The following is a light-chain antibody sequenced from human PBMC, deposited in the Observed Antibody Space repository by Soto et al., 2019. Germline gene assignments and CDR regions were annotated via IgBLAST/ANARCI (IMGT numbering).Light chain of an antibody. CDR3: QSYDSSLSGFYV. J-gene: IGLJ1*01. CDR1: SSNIGAGYD. CDR2: GNS. V-gene: IGLV1-40*01. Sequence: QSVLTQPPSVSGAPGQRVTISCTGSSSNIGAGYDVHWYQQLPGTAPKLLIYGNSNRPSGVPDRLSGSKSGTSASLAITVLQVEDEADYYCQSYDSSLSGFYVFGTGTKVTVL.